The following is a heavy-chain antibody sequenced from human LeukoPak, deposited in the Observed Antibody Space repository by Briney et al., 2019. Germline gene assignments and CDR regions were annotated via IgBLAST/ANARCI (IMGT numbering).Heavy chain of an antibody. CDR1: GGSISSYY. Sequence: MASETLSLTCTVSGGSISSYYWSWIRQPAGKGLEWIGRIYTSGSTNYNPSLKSRVTMSVDTSKNQFSLKLSSVTAADTAVYYCARVRVDYGGNGYWYFDLWGRGTLVTVSS. CDR2: IYTSGST. CDR3: ARVRVDYGGNGYWYFDL. V-gene: IGHV4-4*07. J-gene: IGHJ2*01. D-gene: IGHD4-23*01.